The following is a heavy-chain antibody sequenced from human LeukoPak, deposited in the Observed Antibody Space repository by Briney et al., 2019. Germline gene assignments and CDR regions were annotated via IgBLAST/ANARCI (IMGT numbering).Heavy chain of an antibody. V-gene: IGHV3-23*01. CDR2: IGGSGSRT. Sequence: PGGSLRLSCAASGFRFSNYAMSWVRQAPGKGLEWVSGIGGSGSRTYYADSVKGRFTISRDNSKNTLYLQMNSLRAEDTAVYYCAKLWFGELGAVYFDYWGQGTLVTVSS. J-gene: IGHJ4*02. CDR3: AKLWFGELGAVYFDY. D-gene: IGHD3-10*01. CDR1: GFRFSNYA.